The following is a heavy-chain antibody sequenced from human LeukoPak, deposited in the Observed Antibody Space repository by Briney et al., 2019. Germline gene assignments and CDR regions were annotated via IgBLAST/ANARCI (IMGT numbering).Heavy chain of an antibody. CDR3: ARATDYNTLDY. Sequence: GGSLRLSCAASGFSFSPYDMHWVRQAPGKGLEWVAVIRYDGSNEYYADSVMGRFTISRDNSKNTVYLQMNSLRIDDTAIYYCARATDYNTLDYWGQGTLVSVSS. J-gene: IGHJ4*02. CDR2: IRYDGSNE. CDR1: GFSFSPYD. V-gene: IGHV3-30*02. D-gene: IGHD1-14*01.